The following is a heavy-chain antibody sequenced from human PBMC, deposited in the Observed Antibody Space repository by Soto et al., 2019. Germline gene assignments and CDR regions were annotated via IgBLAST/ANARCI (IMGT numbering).Heavy chain of an antibody. CDR1: GFTFSSYE. CDR3: AAQNGHFDL. Sequence: GGSLRLSCAASGFTFSSYEMNWVRQAPGKGLEWVSYISSSGSTIYYADSVKGRFTISRDNAKNSLYLQMNSLRAEDTAVYYCAAQNGHFDLWGRGTLVTVSS. J-gene: IGHJ2*01. V-gene: IGHV3-48*03. D-gene: IGHD2-8*01. CDR2: ISSSGSTI.